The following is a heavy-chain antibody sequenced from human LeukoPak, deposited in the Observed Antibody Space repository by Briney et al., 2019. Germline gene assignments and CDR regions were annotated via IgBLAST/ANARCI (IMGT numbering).Heavy chain of an antibody. V-gene: IGHV4-31*03. D-gene: IGHD4-17*01. J-gene: IGHJ5*02. CDR3: ARVKDYGDYWFDP. CDR1: GGSISSGGYY. CDR2: IYYSGTT. Sequence: SETLSLTCTVSGGSISSGGYYWSWIRQHPGKGLEWIGYIYYSGTTYYNPSLKSRVTISVDMSKNQFPLQLSSVTAADTAVYYCARVKDYGDYWFDPWGQGTLVTVSS.